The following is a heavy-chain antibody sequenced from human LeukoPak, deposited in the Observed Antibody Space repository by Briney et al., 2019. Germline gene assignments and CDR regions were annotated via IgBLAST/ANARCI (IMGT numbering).Heavy chain of an antibody. V-gene: IGHV3-11*04. Sequence: GGSLRLSCAASGFTFSDYYMSWIRQAPGKGLEWVSYISSSGSTIYYADSVKGRFTISRDNAKNSLYLQMNSLRAEDTAVYYCARAQRWLQFNYYYYYYMDVWGKGTTVTVSS. D-gene: IGHD5-24*01. CDR1: GFTFSDYY. CDR3: ARAQRWLQFNYYYYYYMDV. CDR2: ISSSGSTI. J-gene: IGHJ6*03.